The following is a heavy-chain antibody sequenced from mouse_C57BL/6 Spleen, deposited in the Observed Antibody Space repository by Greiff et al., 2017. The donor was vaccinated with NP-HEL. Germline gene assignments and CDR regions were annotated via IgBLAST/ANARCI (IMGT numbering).Heavy chain of an antibody. CDR2: INPSNGGT. J-gene: IGHJ4*01. CDR1: GYTFTSYW. CDR3: ARFSYGSSYAMDY. D-gene: IGHD1-1*01. V-gene: IGHV1-53*01. Sequence: VQLQQPGTELVKPGASVKLSCKASGYTFTSYWMHWVKLRPGQGLEWIGNINPSNGGTNYNEKFKSKATLTVDKSSSTAYMPLSSLTSEDSAVYYCARFSYGSSYAMDYWGQATSVTVSS.